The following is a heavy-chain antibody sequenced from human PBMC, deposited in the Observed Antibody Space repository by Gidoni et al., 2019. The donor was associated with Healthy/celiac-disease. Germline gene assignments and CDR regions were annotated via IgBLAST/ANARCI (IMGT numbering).Heavy chain of an antibody. CDR2: ISYDGSNK. J-gene: IGHJ6*03. V-gene: IGHV3-30*18. CDR1: GFTFSSYG. Sequence: QVQLVESGGGVVQPGRSLRLSCAASGFTFSSYGMHWVRQAPGKGLEWVAVISYDGSNKYYADSVKGRFTISRDNSKNTLYLQMNSLRAEDTAVYYCAKDGGSYFPYYYYYMDVWGKGTTVTVSS. CDR3: AKDGGSYFPYYYYYMDV. D-gene: IGHD1-26*01.